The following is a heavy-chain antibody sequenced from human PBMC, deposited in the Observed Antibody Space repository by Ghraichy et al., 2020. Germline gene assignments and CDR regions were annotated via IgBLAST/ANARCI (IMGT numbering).Heavy chain of an antibody. CDR1: GGSVTSGNYY. CDR2: FSDSGYT. V-gene: IGHV4-61*01. D-gene: IGHD5-18*01. CDR3: ARDRGYTYGPFDS. Sequence: SETLSLTCTVSGGSVTSGNYYWSWIRQPPRKGLEWIGYFSDSGYTNYNPSLKSRVTIFVDTSKNQFSLTLSSVTAADTAVYYCARDRGYTYGPFDSWGQGTLVTVSS. J-gene: IGHJ4*02.